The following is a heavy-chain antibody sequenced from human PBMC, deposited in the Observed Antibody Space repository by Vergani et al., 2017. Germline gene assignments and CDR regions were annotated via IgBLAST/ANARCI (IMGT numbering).Heavy chain of an antibody. J-gene: IGHJ4*02. CDR1: GYTFTSYY. D-gene: IGHD2-21*01. V-gene: IGHV1-46*03. CDR3: ARDLGVLAYCGGDCYRDY. Sequence: VQLVQSGAEVKKPGASVKVSCKASGYTFTSYYMHWVRQAPGQGLEWMGIINPSGGSTSYAQKFQGRVTMTRDTSTSTVYMELSSLRSEDTAVYYCARDLGVLAYCGGDCYRDYWGQGTLVTVSS. CDR2: INPSGGST.